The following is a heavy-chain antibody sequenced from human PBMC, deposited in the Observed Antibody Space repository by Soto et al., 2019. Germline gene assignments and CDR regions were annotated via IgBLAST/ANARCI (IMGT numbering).Heavy chain of an antibody. CDR3: AADVERSAIGP. CDR1: GAYIIGADSY. V-gene: IGHV4-31*11. J-gene: IGHJ5*02. D-gene: IGHD3-10*02. CDR2: LAYRGVI. Sequence: QVHLQQSGPGLVQASETLSLSCVVSGAYIIGADSYWFWIRTPHGKALEWIGYLAYRGVIYYNPSLRRRVTISADRSENKFSLTLKSVTAAAKAVYFCAADVERSAIGPWGQGNSVTVAS.